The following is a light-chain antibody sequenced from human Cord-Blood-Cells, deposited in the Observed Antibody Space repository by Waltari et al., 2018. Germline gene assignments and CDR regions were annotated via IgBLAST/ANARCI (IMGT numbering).Light chain of an antibody. V-gene: IGKV1-33*01. Sequence: DIQMTQSPSSLSASVGERVTITCQASQDISNDLNWYQQKPGKAPKLLIYDASNLETGVPSRFSGSGSGTDFTFTISSLQPEDIATYYCQQYDNLLTFGQGTRLEIK. CDR2: DAS. J-gene: IGKJ5*01. CDR3: QQYDNLLT. CDR1: QDISND.